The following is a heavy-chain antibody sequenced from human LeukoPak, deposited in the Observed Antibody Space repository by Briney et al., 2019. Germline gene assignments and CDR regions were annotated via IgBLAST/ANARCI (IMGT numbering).Heavy chain of an antibody. CDR2: IKQDGSEK. CDR1: GFTFSSYW. J-gene: IGHJ3*02. CDR3: ASLTMVRGSDHDAFDI. Sequence: PGGSLRLSCAASGFTFSSYWMSWVRQAPGKGLEWVANIKQDGSEKYYVDSVKGRFTISRDNSKNTLYLQMNSLRAEDTAVYYCASLTMVRGSDHDAFDIWGQGTMVTVSS. V-gene: IGHV3-7*01. D-gene: IGHD3-10*01.